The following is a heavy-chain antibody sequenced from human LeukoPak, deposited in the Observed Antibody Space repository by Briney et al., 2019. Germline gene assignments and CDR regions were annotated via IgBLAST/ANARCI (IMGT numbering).Heavy chain of an antibody. CDR1: GYTFTSYD. D-gene: IGHD3-3*01. J-gene: IGHJ6*02. CDR3: ARGAPYYDFWSGYSYYYYYGMDV. Sequence: ASVKVSCKASGYTFTSYDINWVRQATGQGLEWMGWMNPNSGNTSYAQKFQGRVTMTRNTSISTAYMELSSLRSEDTAVYYCARGAPYYDFWSGYSYYYYYGMDVWGQGTTVTVSS. CDR2: MNPNSGNT. V-gene: IGHV1-8*01.